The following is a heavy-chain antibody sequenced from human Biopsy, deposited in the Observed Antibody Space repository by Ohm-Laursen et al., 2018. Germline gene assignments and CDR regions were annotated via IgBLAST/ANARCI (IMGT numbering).Heavy chain of an antibody. CDR1: GGTFSSYA. V-gene: IGHV1-69*13. CDR2: IIPVVGTT. D-gene: IGHD3-3*01. J-gene: IGHJ6*02. Sequence: VASVKVSCKVSGGTFSSYAITWVRQAPGQGLEWMGGIIPVVGTTHYARKFQGRVTITADESTNTAYMELNSLRSEDTAAYFCARGAVTISGEAAHYYPLDVWGLGTTVTVSS. CDR3: ARGAVTISGEAAHYYPLDV.